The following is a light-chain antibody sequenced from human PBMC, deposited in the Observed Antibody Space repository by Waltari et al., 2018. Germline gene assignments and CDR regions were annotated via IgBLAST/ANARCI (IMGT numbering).Light chain of an antibody. J-gene: IGKJ4*01. CDR3: QQLNSYPLT. CDR2: DVS. CDR1: QRINTW. V-gene: IGKV1-5*01. Sequence: IQMTQSPSALSASVGDRVTITCRASQRINTWMAWYQQRPGKAPKVLIYDVSTLESGVPSRFSGSGSGTEFTLAINNLQPEDFATYYCQQLNSYPLTFGGGTKVEIK.